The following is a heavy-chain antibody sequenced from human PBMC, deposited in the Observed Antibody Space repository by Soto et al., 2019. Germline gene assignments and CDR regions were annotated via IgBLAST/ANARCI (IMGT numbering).Heavy chain of an antibody. Sequence: PSETLSLTCAVYGGSFSGYYWSWIRQPPGKGLEWIGEINHSGSTNYNPSLKSRVTISVDTSQNKFSLKLSSVTAADTAVYYCARGPAGTTYWLDPLGQGTLVTVSS. D-gene: IGHD1-1*01. CDR1: GGSFSGYY. V-gene: IGHV4-34*01. CDR2: INHSGST. CDR3: ARGPAGTTYWLDP. J-gene: IGHJ5*02.